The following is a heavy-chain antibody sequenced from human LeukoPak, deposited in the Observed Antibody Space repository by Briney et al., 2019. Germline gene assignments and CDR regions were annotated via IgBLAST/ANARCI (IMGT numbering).Heavy chain of an antibody. Sequence: PGESLKISCKGSGYSFSNYWIGWVRQMPGKGLEWMGIIYPGDSDTRYNPSFQGQVTTSADKSFSTAYLQWGSLKASDTAMYYCARLSDGSGTYYNGEHYWGQGTLVTVSS. CDR3: ARLSDGSGTYYNGEHY. V-gene: IGHV5-51*01. J-gene: IGHJ4*02. CDR2: IYPGDSDT. CDR1: GYSFSNYW. D-gene: IGHD3-10*01.